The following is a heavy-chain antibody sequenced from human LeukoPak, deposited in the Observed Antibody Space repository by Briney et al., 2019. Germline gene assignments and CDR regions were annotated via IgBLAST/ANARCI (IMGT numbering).Heavy chain of an antibody. CDR2: IYYSGRT. CDR1: GGSISINSYY. D-gene: IGHD4-17*01. V-gene: IGHV4-39*01. CDR3: ARRGADYGDYNDAFDI. Sequence: SETLSLTCAASGGSISINSYYWAWIRQPPGEGLEWTGSIYYSGRTYYEPSLQSRVTISLDTSNNQFSLNLNFVTAADTAVYYCARRGADYGDYNDAFDIWGQGTRVTVSS. J-gene: IGHJ3*02.